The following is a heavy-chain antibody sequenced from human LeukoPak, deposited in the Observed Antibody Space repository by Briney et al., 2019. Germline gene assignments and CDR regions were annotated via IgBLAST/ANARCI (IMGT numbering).Heavy chain of an antibody. V-gene: IGHV1-46*01. CDR1: GYTFTSYY. J-gene: IGHJ1*01. Sequence: ASVKVSCKASGYTFTSYYIHWVRQAPGQGPEWMGIINPSGGSTSYAQKFQGRVTMTRDTSTSTVYMELSSLRSEDTAVYYCAREVVGATGKGYFQHWGQGTLVTVSS. CDR3: AREVVGATGKGYFQH. CDR2: INPSGGST. D-gene: IGHD1-26*01.